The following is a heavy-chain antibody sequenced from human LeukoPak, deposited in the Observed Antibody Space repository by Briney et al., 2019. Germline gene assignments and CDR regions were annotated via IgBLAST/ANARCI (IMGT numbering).Heavy chain of an antibody. J-gene: IGHJ6*03. V-gene: IGHV4-34*01. D-gene: IGHD3-3*01. CDR1: GGSFSGYY. CDR3: ARVGGYYDFWSGSPIYYYYMDV. Sequence: PETLSLTCAVYGGSFSGYYWSWIRQPPGKGLEWIGEINHSGSTNYNPSPKSRVTISVDTSKNQFSLKLSSVTAADTAVYYCARVGGYYDFWSGSPIYYYYMDVWGKGTTVTVSS. CDR2: INHSGST.